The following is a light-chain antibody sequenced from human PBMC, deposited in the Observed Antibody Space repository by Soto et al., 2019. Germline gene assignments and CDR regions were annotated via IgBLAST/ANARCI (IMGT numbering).Light chain of an antibody. Sequence: DVQMTQSPSTLSASLGDRVTITCRASQSVSNWLAWYQQKPGKAPQVLIYRASTLESGVPSRFRGSGAGTEFTLTISSLQPADFATYYCQQYNNYPRAFGQGTKVVI. CDR2: RAS. J-gene: IGKJ1*01. CDR1: QSVSNW. CDR3: QQYNNYPRA. V-gene: IGKV1-5*03.